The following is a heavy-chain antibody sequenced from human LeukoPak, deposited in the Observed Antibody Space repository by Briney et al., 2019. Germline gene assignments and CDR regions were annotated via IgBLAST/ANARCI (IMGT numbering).Heavy chain of an antibody. CDR1: GFTFSSYA. V-gene: IGHV3-21*01. CDR2: ISSSSSYI. J-gene: IGHJ5*02. Sequence: GGSLRLSCAASGFTFSSYAMSWVRQAPGKGLEWVSSISSSSSYIYYADSVKGRFTISRDNAKNSLYLQMNSLRAEDTAVYYCAREGSLNWFDPWGQGTLVTVSS. CDR3: AREGSLNWFDP. D-gene: IGHD5/OR15-5a*01.